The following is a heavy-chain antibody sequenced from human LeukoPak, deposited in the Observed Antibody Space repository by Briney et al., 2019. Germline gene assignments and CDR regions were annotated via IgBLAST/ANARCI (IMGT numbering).Heavy chain of an antibody. D-gene: IGHD2-2*01. J-gene: IGHJ6*03. CDR3: ARHRCSSTSCYLGYYYMDV. V-gene: IGHV4-39*01. Sequence: RASETLSLTCTVSGGSISSSSYYWGWIRQPPGKGLEWIGSIYYSGSTYYNPSLKSRATISVDTSKNQFSLKLSSVTAADTAVYYCARHRCSSTSCYLGYYYMDVWGKGTTVTISS. CDR2: IYYSGST. CDR1: GGSISSSSYY.